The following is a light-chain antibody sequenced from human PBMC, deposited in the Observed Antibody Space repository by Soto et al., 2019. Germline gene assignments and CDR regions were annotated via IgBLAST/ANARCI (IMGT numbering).Light chain of an antibody. CDR1: QSVSSY. CDR2: DAS. V-gene: IGKV3-11*01. J-gene: IGKJ5*01. CDR3: QQRSNWPFT. Sequence: EIVLTQSPATLSVSPGARATLSCRASQSVSSYLAWYQQKPGQATRLLIYDASNRATGIPARVSGIVSGTDVTITISRLEAEEGAVDYGQQRSNWPFTFGQGTRLENK.